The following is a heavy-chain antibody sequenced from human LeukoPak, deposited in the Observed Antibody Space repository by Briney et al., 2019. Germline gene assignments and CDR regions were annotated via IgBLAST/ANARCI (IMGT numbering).Heavy chain of an antibody. V-gene: IGHV3-23*01. Sequence: GGTLRLSCAASGFTFSSYGMSWVRQAPGKGLEWVSAISGSGGSTYYADSVKGRFTISRDNSKNTLYLQMNSLRAEDTAVYYCARVTYGSGTYGAFDYWGQGTLVTVSS. CDR1: GFTFSSYG. CDR3: ARVTYGSGTYGAFDY. CDR2: ISGSGGST. D-gene: IGHD3-10*01. J-gene: IGHJ4*02.